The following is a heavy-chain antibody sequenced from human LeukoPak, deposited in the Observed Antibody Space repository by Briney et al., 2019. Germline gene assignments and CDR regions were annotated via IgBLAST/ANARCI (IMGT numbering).Heavy chain of an antibody. D-gene: IGHD3-16*02. Sequence: GGSLRLSCAASGFTFSSYWMSWVRQAPGKGLEWVSYISSSSSYTNYADSVKGRFTISRDNAKNSLYLQMNSLRAEDTAVYYCARFYYDYVWGSYRYTQFDYWGQGTLVTVSS. CDR2: ISSSSSYT. V-gene: IGHV3-21*05. J-gene: IGHJ4*02. CDR1: GFTFSSYW. CDR3: ARFYYDYVWGSYRYTQFDY.